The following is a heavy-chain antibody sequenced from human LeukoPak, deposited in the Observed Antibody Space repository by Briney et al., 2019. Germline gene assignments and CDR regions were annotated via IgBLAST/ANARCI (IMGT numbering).Heavy chain of an antibody. J-gene: IGHJ4*02. CDR2: INPSGGST. CDR3: AREGRLGELSLQFDY. D-gene: IGHD3-16*02. Sequence: ASVKVSCKAYGYTFTSYYMHWVRQAPGQGLEWMGIINPSGGSTSYAQKFQGRVTMTRDTSTSTVYMELSSLRSEDTAVYYCAREGRLGELSLQFDYWGQGTLVTVSS. CDR1: GYTFTSYY. V-gene: IGHV1-46*01.